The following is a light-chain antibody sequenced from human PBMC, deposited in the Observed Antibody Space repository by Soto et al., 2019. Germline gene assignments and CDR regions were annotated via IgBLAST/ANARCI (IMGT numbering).Light chain of an antibody. J-gene: IGLJ1*01. CDR1: SSDVGSYNL. V-gene: IGLV2-23*01. CDR3: FSYAGSSTYV. Sequence: QSALAQPASVSGSPGQSITISCARTSSDVGSYNLVSWYQNHPGKAPKLMIYEGSKRPSGVSNRFSGSKSGNTASLTISGLQAADEADYFCFSYAGSSTYVFGTGTKVTVL. CDR2: EGS.